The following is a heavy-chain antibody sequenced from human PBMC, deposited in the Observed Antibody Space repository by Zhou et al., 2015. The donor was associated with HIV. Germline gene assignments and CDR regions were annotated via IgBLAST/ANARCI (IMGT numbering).Heavy chain of an antibody. CDR1: GGTFNSNA. CDR2: LVPIFGTP. D-gene: IGHD6-13*01. CDR3: ASRGLYSSSWYDFDY. J-gene: IGHJ4*02. Sequence: QVQLLQSGAEVKKPGSSVKVSCKASGGTFNSNAISWVRQAPGQGLEWMGGLVPIFGTPTYAQKFQGRVTFTADESTSTAYMELSSLGSEDTAMYYCASRGLYSSSWYDFDYWGQGTLVTVSS. V-gene: IGHV1-69*12.